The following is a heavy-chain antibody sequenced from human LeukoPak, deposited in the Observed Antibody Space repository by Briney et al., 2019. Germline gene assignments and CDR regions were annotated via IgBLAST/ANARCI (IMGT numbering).Heavy chain of an antibody. J-gene: IGHJ4*02. CDR2: INHSGTT. Sequence: SETLSLTCAVYGGSFSNYYWSWIRQPPGKGLEWIGEINHSGTTNYNPSLKSRVTISVDTSKNQFSLKLSSLPAADTAVYYCARRVNGYYYNHFDYWGQGTLVTVSS. CDR3: ARRVNGYYYNHFDY. CDR1: GGSFSNYY. V-gene: IGHV4-34*01. D-gene: IGHD3-22*01.